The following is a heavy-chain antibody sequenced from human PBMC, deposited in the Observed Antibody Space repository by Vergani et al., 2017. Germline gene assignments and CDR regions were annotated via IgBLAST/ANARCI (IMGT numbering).Heavy chain of an antibody. J-gene: IGHJ6*02. V-gene: IGHV3-53*01. CDR2: IYSGGST. CDR3: AREAGRGVIYYYYGMDV. D-gene: IGHD3-10*01. Sequence: EVQLVESGGGLIQPGGSLRLSCAASGFTVSSNYMSWVRQAPGKGLEWVSVIYSGGSTYYNPSLKSRVTISVDTSKNQFSLKLSSVTAADTAVYYCAREAGRGVIYYYYGMDVWGQGTTVTVSS. CDR1: GFTVSSNY.